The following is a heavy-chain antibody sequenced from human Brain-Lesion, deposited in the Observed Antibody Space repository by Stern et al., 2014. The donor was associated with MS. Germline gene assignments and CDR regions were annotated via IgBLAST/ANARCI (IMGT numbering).Heavy chain of an antibody. CDR3: ATYYYDSTGYNDF. D-gene: IGHD3-22*01. CDR1: GYTFTGYY. V-gene: IGHV1-2*04. CDR2: INPKRGGT. J-gene: IGHJ4*02. Sequence: QVQLVQSGAEVKKPGASVKVSCKASGYTFTGYYMHWVRQAPGQGLEWMGWINPKRGGTNYAQKFQGWVTMTRDTSINKAYMELSRLRSDDTAVYYCATYYYDSTGYNDFWGQGTLVTVSS.